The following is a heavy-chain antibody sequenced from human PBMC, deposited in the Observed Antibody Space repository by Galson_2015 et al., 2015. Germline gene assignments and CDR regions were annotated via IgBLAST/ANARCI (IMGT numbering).Heavy chain of an antibody. D-gene: IGHD3-9*01. CDR3: ARDNPGGLRYFDWLSEIDY. CDR1: GYTFTSYG. CDR2: ISAYNGNT. J-gene: IGHJ4*02. V-gene: IGHV1-18*01. Sequence: SVKVSCKASGYTFTSYGISWVRQAPGQGLEWMGWISAYNGNTNYAQKLQGRVTMTTDTSTSTAYMELRSLRSDDTAVYYCARDNPGGLRYFDWLSEIDYWGQGTLVTVSS.